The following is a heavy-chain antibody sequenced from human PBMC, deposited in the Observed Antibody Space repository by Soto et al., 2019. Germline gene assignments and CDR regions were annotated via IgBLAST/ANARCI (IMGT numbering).Heavy chain of an antibody. D-gene: IGHD6-13*01. Sequence: SETLSLTCTVSGGSMRNYFWTWIRQPPGKGLEWIGYIHYSGTTSFFPSYNPSLRSRVTISEDTSKNQFSLKLLSVTTADTAVYFCAAGEASSRNLAPYYLDFWGQGXLVTVSS. CDR1: GGSMRNYF. CDR2: IHYSGTT. J-gene: IGHJ4*02. CDR3: AAGEASSRNLAPYYLDF. V-gene: IGHV4-59*01.